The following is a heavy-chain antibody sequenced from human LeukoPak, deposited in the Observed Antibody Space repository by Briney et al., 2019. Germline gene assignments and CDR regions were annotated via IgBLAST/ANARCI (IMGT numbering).Heavy chain of an antibody. CDR1: GGSISGTAYY. CDR2: IYYSGST. D-gene: IGHD1-26*01. J-gene: IGHJ4*02. CDR3: AKSGGYGLIDY. V-gene: IGHV4-39*01. Sequence: SSETLSLTCTVSGGSISGTAYYWGWVRQPPRKGLEWIGNIYYSGSTYYNASLQSRVTISIDTSKNQFSLRLSSVTAADTAMYFCAKSGGYGLIDYWGQGTLVTVSS.